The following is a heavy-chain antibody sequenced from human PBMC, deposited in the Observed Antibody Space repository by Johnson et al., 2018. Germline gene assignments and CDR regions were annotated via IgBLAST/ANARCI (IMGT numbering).Heavy chain of an antibody. CDR3: ARVASVVVAAIPYYYYYMDV. CDR2: IRSSDSTP. V-gene: IGHV3-11*04. D-gene: IGHD2-15*01. CDR1: GFSFSDYY. Sequence: QVQLVQSGGGLVKXGGSLRLSCAVSGFSFSDYYMSWIRQAPGKGLEWVSYIRSSDSTPYHADSVKGRFPLPRDNAKNSLYLPLNSLRAGDTAVYYCARVASVVVAAIPYYYYYMDVWGKGTTVTVSS. J-gene: IGHJ6*03.